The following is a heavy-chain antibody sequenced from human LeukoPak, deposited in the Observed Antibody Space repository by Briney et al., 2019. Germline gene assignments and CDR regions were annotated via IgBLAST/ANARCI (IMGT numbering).Heavy chain of an antibody. CDR3: ARDEPTVTTGPPVGS. CDR1: GFTFSSYG. D-gene: IGHD4-17*01. Sequence: GGSLRLSCAASGFTFSSYGMHWVRQAPGKGLEWVAVIWYDGSNKYYADSVKGRFTISRDNAKNTLYLQMHSLRAEDTAVYYCARDEPTVTTGPPVGSWGQGTLVTVSS. V-gene: IGHV3-33*01. CDR2: IWYDGSNK. J-gene: IGHJ4*02.